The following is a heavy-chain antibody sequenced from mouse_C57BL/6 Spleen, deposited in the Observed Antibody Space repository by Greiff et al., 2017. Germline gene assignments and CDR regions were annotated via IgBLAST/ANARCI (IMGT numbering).Heavy chain of an antibody. D-gene: IGHD2-2*01. V-gene: IGHV1-53*01. CDR2: INPSNGGT. CDR3: ARSGYDVYFDV. J-gene: IGHJ1*03. CDR1: GYTFTSYW. Sequence: QVQLQQPGTELVKPGASVKLSCKASGYTFTSYWMHWVKQRPGQGLEWIGNINPSNGGTNYNEKFKSKATLTVDKSSSTAYMQLSRLTSEDAAVYYCARSGYDVYFDVWGTGTTVTVSS.